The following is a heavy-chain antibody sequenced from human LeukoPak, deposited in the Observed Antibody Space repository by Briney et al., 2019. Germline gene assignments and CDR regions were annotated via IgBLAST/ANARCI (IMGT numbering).Heavy chain of an antibody. D-gene: IGHD5-24*01. CDR2: IVVGSGNT. CDR1: GFTFTSSA. CDR3: AADSDGYNVGDAFDI. J-gene: IGHJ3*02. V-gene: IGHV1-58*02. Sequence: SVKVSCKASGFTFTSSAMQWGRQARGQRLEWIGWIVVGSGNTNYAQKFHERVTITRDMSTSTAYMELSSLRSEDTAVYYCAADSDGYNVGDAFDIWGQGTMVTVSS.